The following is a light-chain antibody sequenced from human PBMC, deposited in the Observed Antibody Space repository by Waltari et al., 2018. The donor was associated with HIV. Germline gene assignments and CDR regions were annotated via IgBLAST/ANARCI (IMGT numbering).Light chain of an antibody. CDR3: CSYAGNNTLV. Sequence: QSALTQPASVSGSPGQSITISCTGTSSDVGRYNLVSWYQQHPSKAPKFKIYVGNKRPSGVSNRFSVSKSGHTASLTISGLQAEDEADYHCCSYAGNNTLVFGGGTKLTVL. CDR1: SSDVGRYNL. V-gene: IGLV2-23*01. CDR2: VGN. J-gene: IGLJ3*02.